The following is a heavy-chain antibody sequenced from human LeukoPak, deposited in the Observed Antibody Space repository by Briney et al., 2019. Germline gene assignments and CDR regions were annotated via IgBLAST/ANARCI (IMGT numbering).Heavy chain of an antibody. CDR3: AKGSYYDSSGSFYFDY. J-gene: IGHJ4*02. CDR1: GFTFTSYA. D-gene: IGHD3-22*01. Sequence: GGSLRLSCAASGFTFTSYAMNWVRQAPGKGLEWVSSISRGGDSTYYADSVKGRFTISRDNSKNTVFLQMNSLRAEDTAAYYCAKGSYYDSSGSFYFDYWGQGTLVTVSS. V-gene: IGHV3-23*01. CDR2: ISRGGDST.